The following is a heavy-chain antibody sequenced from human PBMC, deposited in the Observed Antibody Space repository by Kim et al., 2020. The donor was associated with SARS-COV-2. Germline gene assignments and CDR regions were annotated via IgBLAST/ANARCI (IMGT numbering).Heavy chain of an antibody. J-gene: IGHJ6*02. CDR2: ISGSGDYT. D-gene: IGHD3-10*01. CDR3: AKDDTLSYGGRPFGLDV. V-gene: IGHV3-23*01. Sequence: GGSLRLSCAASGFTFRNHAMTWVRQAPGKGLEWVSAISGSGDYTYYAVSVRGLFTISRDNSKNTLYLEMNNLRAEDPAAYYCAKDDTLSYGGRPFGLDVWGLGTTVIVSS. CDR1: GFTFRNHA.